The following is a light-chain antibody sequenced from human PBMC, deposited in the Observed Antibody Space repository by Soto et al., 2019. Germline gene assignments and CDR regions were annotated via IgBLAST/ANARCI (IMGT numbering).Light chain of an antibody. J-gene: IGLJ1*01. Sequence: QPVLTQPPSVSGAPGQRVTISCTGSSSNIGAGYDVHWYQQRPGTAPKLLIYGNKNRPSGVPDRFSGSKSGTSASLAITGLKAEDEADYYCQSYDSSLSVSYVFGTGTKLTVL. CDR2: GNK. CDR3: QSYDSSLSVSYV. CDR1: SSNIGAGYD. V-gene: IGLV1-40*01.